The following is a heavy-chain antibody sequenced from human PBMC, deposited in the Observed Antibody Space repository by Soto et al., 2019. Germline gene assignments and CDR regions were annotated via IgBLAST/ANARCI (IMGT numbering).Heavy chain of an antibody. J-gene: IGHJ6*02. Sequence: SETLSLTCAVSGGSISGRNWWTWVRQPPGKGLEWIGEIYDNGDTYYNRSLKSRVTMSVDKSKNQFSLKLNSFTPADTAVYYYSASSVQSGLAVWGQGTTVAVS. CDR1: GGSISGRNW. CDR3: SASSVQSGLAV. CDR2: IYDNGDT. V-gene: IGHV4-4*02. D-gene: IGHD3-22*01.